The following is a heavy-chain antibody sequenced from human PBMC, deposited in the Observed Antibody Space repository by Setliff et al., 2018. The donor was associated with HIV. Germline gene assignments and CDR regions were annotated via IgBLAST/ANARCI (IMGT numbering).Heavy chain of an antibody. Sequence: ASVKVSCKASGYTFTSYYIHWVRQAPGQGLEWMGRINPSGGSTSYAQKFQGRVTMTRDTSTSTVYMELSSLRSEDTAVYFCAREPPSSNPTLQYAFDLWGQGTMVTVSS. D-gene: IGHD4-4*01. V-gene: IGHV1-46*01. CDR3: AREPPSSNPTLQYAFDL. CDR2: INPSGGST. J-gene: IGHJ3*01. CDR1: GYTFTSYY.